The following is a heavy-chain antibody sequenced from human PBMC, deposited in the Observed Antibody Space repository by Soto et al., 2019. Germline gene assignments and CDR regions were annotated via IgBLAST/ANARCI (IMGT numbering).Heavy chain of an antibody. V-gene: IGHV4-59*13. J-gene: IGHJ3*02. CDR3: ARDTYGGGI. CDR1: GGSISNYY. CDR2: IYYSGTT. D-gene: IGHD4-17*01. Sequence: SVTLSLTCTVSGGSISNYYWFWLRQPPGKGLEWIGYIYYSGTTNYNPSLKSRVTISVDMSKSQVSLRLSSVTAADTAMYYCARDTYGGGIWGRGTMVTVSS.